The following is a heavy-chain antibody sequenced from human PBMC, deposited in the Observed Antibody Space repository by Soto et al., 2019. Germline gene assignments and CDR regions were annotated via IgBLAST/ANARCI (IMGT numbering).Heavy chain of an antibody. CDR1: GFPFSSYS. D-gene: IGHD2-15*01. CDR2: ISGSGGST. V-gene: IGHV3-23*01. CDR3: AKGADCSGGSCYLIGPIWFDP. Sequence: PGGSMRLSCAASGFPFSSYSMSWVRQTPGKGLEWVSAISGSGGSTYYADSVKGRFTISRDNSKNTLYLQMNSLRAEDTAVYYCAKGADCSGGSCYLIGPIWFDPWGQGTLVTVSS. J-gene: IGHJ5*02.